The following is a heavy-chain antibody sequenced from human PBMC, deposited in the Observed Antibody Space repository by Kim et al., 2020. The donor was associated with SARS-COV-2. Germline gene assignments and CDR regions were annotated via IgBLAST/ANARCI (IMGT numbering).Heavy chain of an antibody. D-gene: IGHD6-13*01. J-gene: IGHJ5*02. CDR2: IYYSGST. V-gene: IGHV4-39*01. CDR1: GGSISSSSYY. Sequence: SETLSLTCTVSGGSISSSSYYWGWIRQPPGKGLEWIGSIYYSGSTYYNPSLKSRVTISVDTSKNQFSLKLSSVTAADTAVYYCARHGGYSSSWYAPENWFDPWGQGTLVTVSS. CDR3: ARHGGYSSSWYAPENWFDP.